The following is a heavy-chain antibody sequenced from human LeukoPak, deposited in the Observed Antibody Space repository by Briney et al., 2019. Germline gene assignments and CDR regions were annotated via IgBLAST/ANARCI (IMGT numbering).Heavy chain of an antibody. Sequence: GGSLRLSCAASGFTFSGSAMHWVRQASGKGLEWVGRIRSKANSYATAYAASVKGRFTISRDDSKNTAYLQMNSLKTEDTAVNYCTSNIVGATTDYWGQGTLVTVSS. J-gene: IGHJ4*02. D-gene: IGHD1-26*01. CDR1: GFTFSGSA. CDR2: IRSKANSYAT. CDR3: TSNIVGATTDY. V-gene: IGHV3-73*01.